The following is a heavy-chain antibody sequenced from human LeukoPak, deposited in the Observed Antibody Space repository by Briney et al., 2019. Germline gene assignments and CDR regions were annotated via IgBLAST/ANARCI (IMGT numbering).Heavy chain of an antibody. CDR1: GFTFSSYA. D-gene: IGHD6-19*01. Sequence: PGGSLRLSCAASGFTFSSYAMSWVRQAPGKGLEWVSAISGSGGSTYYADSVKGRFTISRDNAKNSLYLQMNSLRDEDTAVYYCAREGAVAGWDYYGMDVWGQGTTVTVSS. J-gene: IGHJ6*02. CDR3: AREGAVAGWDYYGMDV. V-gene: IGHV3-23*01. CDR2: ISGSGGST.